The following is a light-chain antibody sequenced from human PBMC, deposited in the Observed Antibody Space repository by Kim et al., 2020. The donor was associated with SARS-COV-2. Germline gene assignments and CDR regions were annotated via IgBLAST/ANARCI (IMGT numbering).Light chain of an antibody. J-gene: IGKJ4*01. CDR3: QQYYSTPLT. CDR2: WAS. Sequence: DIVMTQSPDSLPVSLGERATINCKSSQSVLYSSNNKNYLAWYQQKSGQPPKLLIYWASTRESGVPDRFSGSGSGTDFTLTISSLQAEDVAVYYCQQYYSTPLTFGGGTKLEI. V-gene: IGKV4-1*01. CDR1: QSVLYSSNNKNY.